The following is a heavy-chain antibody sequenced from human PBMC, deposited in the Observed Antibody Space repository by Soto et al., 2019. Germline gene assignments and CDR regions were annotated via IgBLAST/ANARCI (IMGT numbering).Heavy chain of an antibody. D-gene: IGHD3-10*01. J-gene: IGHJ6*02. CDR2: INPNSGGT. Sequence: ASVKVSYKASGYTFTGYYMHWVRQAPGQGLEWMGWINPNSGGTNYAQKFQGWVPMTRDTSISTAYMELSRLRSDDTAEYYCARGVRGGYSDYYYGMDVWGQGTTVTVSS. CDR1: GYTFTGYY. CDR3: ARGVRGGYSDYYYGMDV. V-gene: IGHV1-2*04.